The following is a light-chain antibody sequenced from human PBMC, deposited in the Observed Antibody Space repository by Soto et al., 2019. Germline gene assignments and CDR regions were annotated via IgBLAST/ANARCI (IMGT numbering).Light chain of an antibody. CDR2: GVS. CDR1: QSVSKTY. J-gene: IGKJ1*01. CDR3: PQYGTLPWT. Sequence: EIVLTQSPGTLSLSPGERATLSCRASQSVSKTYLAWYQQKPGQAPRLLMFGVSSRATGIPDRFSGSGSGTDSALTISRLEPGGFAVYFCPQYGTLPWTFGRGTKVEIK. V-gene: IGKV3-20*01.